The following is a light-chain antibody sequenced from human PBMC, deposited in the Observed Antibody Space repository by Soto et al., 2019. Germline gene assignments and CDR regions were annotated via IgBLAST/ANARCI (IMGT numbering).Light chain of an antibody. J-gene: IGLJ1*01. CDR3: CSYAGSSTPYV. CDR2: EGS. CDR1: SSDVGSYNL. Sequence: QSALTQPASVSGSPGQSITISCTGTSSDVGSYNLVSWYQQHPGKAPKLMIYEGSKRPSGISKRFSGSKSGNMASLTISGLQAEDEADYYCCSYAGSSTPYVFGTGTKLTVL. V-gene: IGLV2-23*01.